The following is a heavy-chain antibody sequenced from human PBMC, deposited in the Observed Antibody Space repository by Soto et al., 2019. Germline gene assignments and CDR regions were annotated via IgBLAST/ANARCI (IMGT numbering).Heavy chain of an antibody. Sequence: GGSLRLSCAASGFTFSSYGMHWVRQAPGKGLEWVAVISYDGSNKYYADSVKGRFTISRDNSKNTLYLQMNSLRAEDTAVYYYAKLLGSGSYDWGQGTTVTVSS. CDR1: GFTFSSYG. CDR3: AKLLGSGSYD. CDR2: ISYDGSNK. V-gene: IGHV3-30*18. J-gene: IGHJ6*02. D-gene: IGHD3-10*02.